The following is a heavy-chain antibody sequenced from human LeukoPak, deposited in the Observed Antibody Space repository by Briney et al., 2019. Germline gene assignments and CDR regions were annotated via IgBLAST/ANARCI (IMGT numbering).Heavy chain of an antibody. CDR2: IGTAGDT. Sequence: GGSLRLSCAASGFTFSAYDLHWVRQATGKGLEWVSAIGTAGDTYYPDSVKGRFTISRDNSKNTLYLQMNSLRAEDTAVYYCARAVGYGSGTTLDYWGQGTLVTVSS. D-gene: IGHD3-10*01. CDR1: GFTFSAYD. CDR3: ARAVGYGSGTTLDY. J-gene: IGHJ4*02. V-gene: IGHV3-13*01.